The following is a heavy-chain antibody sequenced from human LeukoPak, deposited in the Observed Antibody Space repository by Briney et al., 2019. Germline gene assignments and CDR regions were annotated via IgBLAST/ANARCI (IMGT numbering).Heavy chain of an antibody. J-gene: IGHJ4*02. CDR3: ARDDITIFGVVIRSSFDY. D-gene: IGHD3-3*01. CDR2: IYHSGST. Sequence: SETQSLTCTVSGYSISSGYYWGWIRQPPGKGLEWIGSIYHSGSTYYNPSLKSRVTISVDTTKNQFSMKLSSVTAADTAVYYSARDDITIFGVVIRSSFDYWGQGTLVTVSS. CDR1: GYSISSGYY. V-gene: IGHV4-38-2*02.